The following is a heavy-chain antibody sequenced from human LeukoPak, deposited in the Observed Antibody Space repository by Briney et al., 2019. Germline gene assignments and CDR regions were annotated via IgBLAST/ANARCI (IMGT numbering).Heavy chain of an antibody. V-gene: IGHV3-74*01. CDR2: INSDGSST. CDR1: GFTFSSYW. Sequence: GGSLRLSCAASGFTFSSYWMRWVRQAPGKGLVWVSRINSDGSSTSYADSVKGRFTISRDNAKNTLYLQMNSLRAEDTAVYYCARGAMIGKGLYYYYMDVWGKGTTVTVSS. D-gene: IGHD3-22*01. J-gene: IGHJ6*03. CDR3: ARGAMIGKGLYYYYMDV.